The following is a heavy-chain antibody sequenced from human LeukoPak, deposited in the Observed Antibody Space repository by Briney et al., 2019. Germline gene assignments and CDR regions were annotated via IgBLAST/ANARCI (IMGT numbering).Heavy chain of an antibody. D-gene: IGHD2-15*01. J-gene: IGHJ6*04. CDR1: GFTFSSHG. V-gene: IGHV3-7*01. Sequence: GGSLRLSCAASGFTFSSHGMNWVRQAPGKGLEWVANIKQDGSEKYYVDSVKGRFTISRDNAKNSLYLQMNSLRAEDTAVYYCAREVVGYNYRMDVWGKGTTVTVSS. CDR3: AREVVGYNYRMDV. CDR2: IKQDGSEK.